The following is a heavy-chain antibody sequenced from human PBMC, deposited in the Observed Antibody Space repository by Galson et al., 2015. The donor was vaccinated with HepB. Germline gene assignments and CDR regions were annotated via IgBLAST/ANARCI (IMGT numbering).Heavy chain of an antibody. V-gene: IGHV1-2*02. J-gene: IGHJ3*02. CDR1: GYTFTGYY. CDR2: INPNSGGT. CDR3: ARSPVMVDDAFDI. Sequence: SVKVSCKASGYTFTGYYMHWVRQAPGQGLEWMGWINPNSGGTNYAQKFQGRVTMTRDTSISTAYMELSRLRSDDTAVYYCARSPVMVDDAFDIWGQGTMVTVSS. D-gene: IGHD2-15*01.